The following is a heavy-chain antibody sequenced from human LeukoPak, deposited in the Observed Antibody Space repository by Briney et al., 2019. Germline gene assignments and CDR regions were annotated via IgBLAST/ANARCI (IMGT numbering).Heavy chain of an antibody. Sequence: GGSLRLSCAASGFTVSSNYMSWVRQAPGKGLEWVSVIYSGGSTYYTASVKGRFTISRDNSKNKLYLELNTLTAADTAVYYCAKNLFSAGEWGQGTLVTVSS. V-gene: IGHV3-53*05. CDR3: AKNLFSAGE. CDR2: IYSGGST. D-gene: IGHD3-16*01. CDR1: GFTVSSNY. J-gene: IGHJ4*02.